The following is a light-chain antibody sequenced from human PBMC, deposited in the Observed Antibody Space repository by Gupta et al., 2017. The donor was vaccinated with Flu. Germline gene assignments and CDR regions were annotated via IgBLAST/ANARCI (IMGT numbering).Light chain of an antibody. CDR1: LDISRY. CDR2: ATA. V-gene: IGKV1-9*01. J-gene: IGKJ4*01. Sequence: GDRITITCRASLDISRYGAWYQQKPGRAPNRLIYATAILQSGVPSRFSGSGSGTEFTLTISSLQPEDFATYFCQQVHSSPLTFGGGTKVEI. CDR3: QQVHSSPLT.